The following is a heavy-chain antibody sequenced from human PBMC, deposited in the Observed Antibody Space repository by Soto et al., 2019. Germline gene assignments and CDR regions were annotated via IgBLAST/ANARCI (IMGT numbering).Heavy chain of an antibody. CDR1: GYTFTGYY. Sequence: ASVKVSCKASGYTFTGYYMHWVRQAPGQGLEWMGWINPNSGGTNYAQKFQGRVTMTRDTSISTAYMELSRLRSDDTAVYYCARDQGYSGFFYGMDVWGQGTTVTVS. J-gene: IGHJ6*02. CDR2: INPNSGGT. V-gene: IGHV1-2*02. D-gene: IGHD5-12*01. CDR3: ARDQGYSGFFYGMDV.